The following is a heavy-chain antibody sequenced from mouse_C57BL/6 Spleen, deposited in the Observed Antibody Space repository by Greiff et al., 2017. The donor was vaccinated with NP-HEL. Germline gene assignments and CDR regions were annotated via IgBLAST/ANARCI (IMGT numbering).Heavy chain of an antibody. V-gene: IGHV5-16*01. CDR2: INYDGSST. CDR3: ARGGGMAMDY. CDR1: GFTFSDYY. J-gene: IGHJ4*01. D-gene: IGHD2-10*02. Sequence: EVMLVESEGGLVQPGSSMKLSCTASGFTFSDYYMAWVRQVPEKGLEWVANINYDGSSTYYLDSLKSRFIISRDNAKNILYLQMSSLKSEDTATYYCARGGGMAMDYWGQGTSVTVSS.